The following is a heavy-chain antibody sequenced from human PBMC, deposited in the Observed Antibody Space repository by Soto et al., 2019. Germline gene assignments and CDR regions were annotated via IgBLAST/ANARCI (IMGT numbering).Heavy chain of an antibody. CDR3: ARDGAVTGNINFDY. CDR1: GYTFTNYA. CDR2: INGGNGNT. J-gene: IGHJ4*02. Sequence: ASVKVSCKASGYTFTNYAMHWVRQAPGQRPEWMGWINGGNGNTKYSQKFRDRVTITRDTSASTAYMELSSLTSEDAGVYYCARDGAVTGNINFDYWGQGTPGTVSS. V-gene: IGHV1-3*01. D-gene: IGHD6-19*01.